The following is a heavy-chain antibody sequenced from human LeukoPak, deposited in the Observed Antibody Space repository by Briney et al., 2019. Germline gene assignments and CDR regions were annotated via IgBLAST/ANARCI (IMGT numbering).Heavy chain of an antibody. V-gene: IGHV4-30-4*02. D-gene: IGHD6-19*01. CDR2: IYYSGST. CDR1: GGSISSGDYY. J-gene: IGHJ3*02. CDR3: ATAVAGTDDAFDI. Sequence: SETLSLTCTVSGGSISSGDYYWSWIRQPPGKGLEWIGYIYYSGSTYYNPSLKSRVTISVDTSKNQFSLKLSSVTAADTAVYYCATAVAGTDDAFDIWGQGTMVTVSS.